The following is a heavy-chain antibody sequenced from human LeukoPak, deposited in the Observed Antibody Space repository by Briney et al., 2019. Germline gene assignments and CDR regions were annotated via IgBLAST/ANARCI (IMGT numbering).Heavy chain of an antibody. V-gene: IGHV3-23*01. CDR3: AKGGSGYFADL. Sequence: QPGGSLRLSCAASGFIFNNYGLIWVRQAPGKGLQWVSAISNDGGGTTYADFVEGRFTISRDNSKNTLFLQMSSLRAEDTALYYCAKGGSGYFADLWGQGTLVTVSS. CDR1: GFIFNNYG. J-gene: IGHJ5*02. CDR2: ISNDGGGT. D-gene: IGHD3-22*01.